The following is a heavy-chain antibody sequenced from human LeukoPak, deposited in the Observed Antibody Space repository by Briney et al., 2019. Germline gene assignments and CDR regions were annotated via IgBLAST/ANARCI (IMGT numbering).Heavy chain of an antibody. V-gene: IGHV3-23*01. Sequence: GGSLRLSCAASGFTFSSFAMSWVRQAPGKGLEWVSTISTSGVSTYYTDSVKGRFTISRDNSKNTLYLQMNSLRAEDTAVYYCASTGFVLLWFGELEEGNWFDPWGQGTLVTVSS. J-gene: IGHJ5*02. D-gene: IGHD3-10*01. CDR1: GFTFSSFA. CDR2: ISTSGVST. CDR3: ASTGFVLLWFGELEEGNWFDP.